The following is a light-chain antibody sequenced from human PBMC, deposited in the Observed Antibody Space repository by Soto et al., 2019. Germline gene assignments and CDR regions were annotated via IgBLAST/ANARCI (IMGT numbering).Light chain of an antibody. CDR2: EIN. J-gene: IGLJ1*01. CDR3: SSFAGSNNFPYV. CDR1: SSDVGAYDY. V-gene: IGLV2-8*01. Sequence: QSVLTQPPSASGSPGQSVTISCTGTSSDVGAYDYVSWYQQHPGKAPKLMIYEINKRPSGVPDRFSGSKSGNTASLTVSGLQAEDKADYYCSSFAGSNNFPYVFGTGTKAPS.